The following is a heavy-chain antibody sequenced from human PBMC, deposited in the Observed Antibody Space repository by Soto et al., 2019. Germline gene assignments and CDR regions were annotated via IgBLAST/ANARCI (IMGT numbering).Heavy chain of an antibody. V-gene: IGHV6-1*01. Sequence: SQTLSLTCAISGDSVSSNSAAWNWIRQSPSRGLEWLGRTYYRSKWYNDYAVSVKSRITINPDTSKNQFSLQLNSVTPEDTAVYYCARDDQGDWGYSGYDYGVAFDIWGQGTMVTVSS. CDR2: TYYRSKWYN. D-gene: IGHD5-12*01. J-gene: IGHJ3*02. CDR1: GDSVSSNSAA. CDR3: ARDDQGDWGYSGYDYGVAFDI.